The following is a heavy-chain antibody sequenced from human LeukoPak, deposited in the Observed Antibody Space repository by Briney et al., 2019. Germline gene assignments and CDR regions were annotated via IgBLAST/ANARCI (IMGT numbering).Heavy chain of an antibody. D-gene: IGHD2-8*01. CDR1: GYTFSGSY. V-gene: IGHV1-2*06. Sequence: GASVKVSCKASGYTFSGSYIHWVRQAPGQGLEWMGRINPNSGDTNYARNFQGRVTMTRDTSITTAYMELSSLTSDDTAVYFCARSAEHCNNGVCFTDYYMDVWGKGTTVTVSS. J-gene: IGHJ6*03. CDR3: ARSAEHCNNGVCFTDYYMDV. CDR2: INPNSGDT.